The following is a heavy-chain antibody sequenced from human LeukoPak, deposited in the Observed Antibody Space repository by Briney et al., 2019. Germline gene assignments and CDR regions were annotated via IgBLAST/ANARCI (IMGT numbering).Heavy chain of an antibody. CDR1: GYTFTSYD. Sequence: ASVKVSCKASGYTFTSYDINWVRQATGQGLEWMGWMNPNSGNTGYAQKFQGRVTMTRNTSISSAYMELSSLRSEDTAVYYCARVRNYYDSSGYYYFYYWGQGTLVIVSS. CDR2: MNPNSGNT. CDR3: ARVRNYYDSSGYYYFYY. D-gene: IGHD3-22*01. J-gene: IGHJ4*02. V-gene: IGHV1-8*01.